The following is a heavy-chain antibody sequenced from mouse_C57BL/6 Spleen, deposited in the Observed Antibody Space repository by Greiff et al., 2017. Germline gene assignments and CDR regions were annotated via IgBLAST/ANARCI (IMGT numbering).Heavy chain of an antibody. D-gene: IGHD2-10*01. V-gene: IGHV1-82*01. J-gene: IGHJ4*01. CDR1: GYAFSSSW. Sequence: VQLQQSGPELVKPGASVKISCKASGYAFSSSWMNWVKQRPGKGLEWIGRIYPGDGDTNYNGKFKGKATLTADKSSSTAYMQLSSLTSEDSAVYFCASGAYYGNYYAMDYWGQGTSVTVSS. CDR2: IYPGDGDT. CDR3: ASGAYYGNYYAMDY.